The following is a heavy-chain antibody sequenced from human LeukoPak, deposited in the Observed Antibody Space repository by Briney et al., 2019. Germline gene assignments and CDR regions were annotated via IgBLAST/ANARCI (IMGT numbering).Heavy chain of an antibody. V-gene: IGHV3-21*01. CDR1: GFTFSSYS. D-gene: IGHD5-12*01. CDR3: ASGPRGGYKH. Sequence: PGGSLRLSCAVSGFTFSSYSMNWVRQAPGKGLEWVSSISSSSSYIYYADSVKGRFTISRDNAKNSLYLQMNSLRAEDTAVYYCASGPRGGYKHWGQGTLVTVSS. CDR2: ISSSSSYI. J-gene: IGHJ1*01.